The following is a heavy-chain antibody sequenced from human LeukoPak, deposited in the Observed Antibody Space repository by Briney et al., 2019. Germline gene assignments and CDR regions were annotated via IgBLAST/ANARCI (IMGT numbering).Heavy chain of an antibody. V-gene: IGHV1-8*01. CDR1: VYTFTSYD. Sequence: SVKVSCKSSVYTFTSYDINWVRQATGQGREWMGWMNPNSGNTGSAQRFQGRITMTRDTSISTAYMELSSLRSEDTAVYYCARGPLVRVPSSFDPWGQGTLVTVSS. CDR3: ARGPLVRVPSSFDP. D-gene: IGHD2-2*01. CDR2: MNPNSGNT. J-gene: IGHJ5*02.